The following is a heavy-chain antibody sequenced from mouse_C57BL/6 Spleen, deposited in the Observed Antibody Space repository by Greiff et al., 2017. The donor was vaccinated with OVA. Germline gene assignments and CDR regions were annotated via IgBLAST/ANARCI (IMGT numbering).Heavy chain of an antibody. V-gene: IGHV1-26*01. Sequence: EVKLQQSGPELVKPGASVKISCKASGYTFTDYYMNWVKQSHGKSLEWIGDINPNNGGTSYNQKFKGKATLTVDKSSSTAYMELRSLTSEDSAVYYCARRAYYSGYFDVWGTGTTVTVSS. CDR2: INPNNGGT. CDR3: ARRAYYSGYFDV. CDR1: GYTFTDYY. J-gene: IGHJ1*03. D-gene: IGHD2-12*01.